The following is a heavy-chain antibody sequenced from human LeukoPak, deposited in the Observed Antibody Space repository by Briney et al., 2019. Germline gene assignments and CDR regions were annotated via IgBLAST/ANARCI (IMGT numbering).Heavy chain of an antibody. V-gene: IGHV4-59*08. CDR3: ARREGYSSGPLDY. D-gene: IGHD6-25*01. J-gene: IGHJ4*02. CDR1: GDSISSYY. Sequence: SETLSLTCTVSGDSISSYYWTWIRQPPGKGLEWIGYIHYSGSTHYNPSPKSRVNISVDTSKNRFSLKLSSVTAADTAVYYCARREGYSSGPLDYWGQGTLVTVSS. CDR2: IHYSGST.